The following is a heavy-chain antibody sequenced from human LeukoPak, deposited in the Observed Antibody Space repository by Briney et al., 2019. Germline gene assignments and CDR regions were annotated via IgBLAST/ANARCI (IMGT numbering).Heavy chain of an antibody. CDR2: INPSGGST. CDR3: AREGSIGYCSGGSCHDYYFDY. D-gene: IGHD2-15*01. J-gene: IGHJ4*02. V-gene: IGHV1-46*01. Sequence: ASVKVSCKASGYTFTSYYMHWVRQAPGQGLEWMGIINPSGGSTSYAQKFQGRVTMTRDMSTSTVYMELSGLRSEDTAVYYCAREGSIGYCSGGSCHDYYFDYWGQGTLVTVSS. CDR1: GYTFTSYY.